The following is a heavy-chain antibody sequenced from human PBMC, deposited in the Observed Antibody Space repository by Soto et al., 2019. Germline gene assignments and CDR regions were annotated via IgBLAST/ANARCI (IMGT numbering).Heavy chain of an antibody. J-gene: IGHJ4*02. D-gene: IGHD4-17*01. CDR2: IYHSGST. CDR3: ARKIDYNDYHFDF. V-gene: IGHV4-4*02. Sequence: SETLSLTCVVSGGSISSSYWWTWLRQSPGTGPEWIGEIYHSGSTNYNPSLKSRVTLSLDKSKSQFSLRLNPVTAADTAVYYCARKIDYNDYHFDFWAQGILVTVSS. CDR1: GGSISSSYW.